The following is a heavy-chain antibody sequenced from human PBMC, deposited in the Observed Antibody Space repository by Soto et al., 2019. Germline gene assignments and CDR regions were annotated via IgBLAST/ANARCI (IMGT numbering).Heavy chain of an antibody. D-gene: IGHD6-19*01. CDR2: ISWNSGRI. CDR1: GFTFDDYA. Sequence: EVQLVESGGGLVQPGRSLRLSCAASGFTFDDYAMHWVRQAPGKGLEWVSGISWNSGRIGYADSVKGRFTISRDNAKNSLFLQMNSLRAEDTALYYCAKDTSSGWFSGNFDYWGQGTLVTVSS. V-gene: IGHV3-9*01. CDR3: AKDTSSGWFSGNFDY. J-gene: IGHJ4*02.